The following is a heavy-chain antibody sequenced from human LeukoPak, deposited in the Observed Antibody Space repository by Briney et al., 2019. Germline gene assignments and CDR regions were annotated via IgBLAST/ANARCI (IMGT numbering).Heavy chain of an antibody. D-gene: IGHD6-19*01. CDR2: ISSSGSTI. CDR1: GFTFSSYE. J-gene: IGHJ6*03. CDR3: ARGWSSGWYGIYYYYYMDV. V-gene: IGHV3-48*03. Sequence: GGSLRLSCAASGFTFSSYEMNWVRQAPGKGLEWVSYISSSGSTIYYADSVKGRFTISRDNAKNSLYLQMNSLRAEDTAVYYCARGWSSGWYGIYYYYYMDVWGKGTTVTVSS.